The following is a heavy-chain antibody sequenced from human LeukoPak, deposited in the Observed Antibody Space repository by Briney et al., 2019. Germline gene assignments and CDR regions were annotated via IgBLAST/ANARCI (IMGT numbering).Heavy chain of an antibody. V-gene: IGHV4-59*01. J-gene: IGHJ6*03. Sequence: PSETLSLTCTVSGGSITSFYWSWIRQPPGKGLEWIGYIYYSGSTNYSPSLKSRVTISVDTSKNQFSLKLNSMTAADTAVCYCARTWDYMDVWGKGTTVTVSS. CDR1: GGSITSFY. CDR2: IYYSGST. CDR3: ARTWDYMDV. D-gene: IGHD1-26*01.